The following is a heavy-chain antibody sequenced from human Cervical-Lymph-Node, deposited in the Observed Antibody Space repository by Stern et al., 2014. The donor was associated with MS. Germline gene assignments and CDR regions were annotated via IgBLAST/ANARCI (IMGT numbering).Heavy chain of an antibody. V-gene: IGHV3-13*01. CDR1: GFTFSNYD. CDR3: ARVGGSGDYFDY. CDR2: VGTAGDT. J-gene: IGHJ4*02. Sequence: EVQLLESGGGLVQPGGSLRLSCAASGFTFSNYDMHWVRQATGKGLEWVSGVGTAGDTYYPGSVEGRFTISREDAKNSLYLQMNSLRAGDTAVYYCARVGGSGDYFDYWGQGILVTVSS. D-gene: IGHD6-19*01.